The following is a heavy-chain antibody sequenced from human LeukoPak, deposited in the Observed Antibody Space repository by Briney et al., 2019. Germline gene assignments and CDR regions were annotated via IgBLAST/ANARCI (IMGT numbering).Heavy chain of an antibody. CDR2: IRSKTDGGTT. CDR3: TTAGHH. J-gene: IGHJ5*02. Sequence: GGSLRLSCTASGFTFGDYAMSWVRRAPGKGLEWVGRIRSKTDGGTTDYAAPVKGRFTISRDDSKNTLYLQMNSLNTEDTAVYYCTTAGHHWGQGTLVTVSS. V-gene: IGHV3-15*01. CDR1: GFTFGDYA.